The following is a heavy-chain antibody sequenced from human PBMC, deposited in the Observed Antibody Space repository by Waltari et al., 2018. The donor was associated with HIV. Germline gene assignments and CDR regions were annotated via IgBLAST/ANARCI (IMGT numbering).Heavy chain of an antibody. J-gene: IGHJ4*02. CDR1: GFTFNAYA. V-gene: IGHV3-30*17. D-gene: IGHD3-3*01. CDR3: ARGERFLEWLPKGY. CDR2: ILFDGRKK. Sequence: QVQLVESGGGVVQPGRSLRLSCAASGFTFNAYAMHWDRQAPGKGLEWVGVILFDGRKKYYAESVKGGFTISRDNAKNTLYLQMNSLRAEDTAVYYCARGERFLEWLPKGYWGQGTLVTVSS.